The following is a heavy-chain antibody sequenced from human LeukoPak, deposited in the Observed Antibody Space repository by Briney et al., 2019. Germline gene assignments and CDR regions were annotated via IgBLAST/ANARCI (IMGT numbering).Heavy chain of an antibody. V-gene: IGHV3-15*01. J-gene: IGHJ3*02. CDR2: IKRNTDNGPI. D-gene: IGHD2-15*01. CDR1: GFTFSNTW. Sequence: GGSMRLSCPASGFTFSNTWMIWVRQAPGKGLEWVGRIKRNTDNGPIDYAAPVKGRFTIARDDSKNTLYLQMNNLKTEDAAVYYCTTRYCSGSSCFDDAFDIWGQGTMVTVSS. CDR3: TTRYCSGSSCFDDAFDI.